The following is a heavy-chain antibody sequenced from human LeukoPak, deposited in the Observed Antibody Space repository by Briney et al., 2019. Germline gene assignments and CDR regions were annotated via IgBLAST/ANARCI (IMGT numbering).Heavy chain of an antibody. J-gene: IGHJ5*02. CDR2: INHSGST. D-gene: IGHD3-10*01. CDR3: ARTPFGDVGFDP. V-gene: IGHV4-34*01. CDR1: GGSFSGYY. Sequence: SETLSLTCAVYGGSFSGYYWSWIRQPPGKGLEWIGEINHSGSTNYNPSLKSRVTISVDTSKNQFSLKLSSVTAADTAVYYCARTPFGDVGFDPWGQGTLVTVSS.